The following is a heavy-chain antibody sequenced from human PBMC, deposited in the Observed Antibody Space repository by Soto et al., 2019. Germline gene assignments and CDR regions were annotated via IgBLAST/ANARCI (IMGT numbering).Heavy chain of an antibody. Sequence: PRGSLKISCKGSGYSFTSYWISWVRQMPGKGLEWMGRIDPSDSYTNYSPSFQGHVTISADKSISTAYLQWSSLKASDTAMYYCARLPGYCSSTSCYVVSGYYYYYGMDVWGQGTTVTVSS. V-gene: IGHV5-10-1*01. CDR3: ARLPGYCSSTSCYVVSGYYYYYGMDV. CDR2: IDPSDSYT. CDR1: GYSFTSYW. J-gene: IGHJ6*02. D-gene: IGHD2-2*01.